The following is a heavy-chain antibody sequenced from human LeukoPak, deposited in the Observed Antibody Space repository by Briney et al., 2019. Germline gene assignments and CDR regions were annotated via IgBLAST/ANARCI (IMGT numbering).Heavy chain of an antibody. V-gene: IGHV4-39*07. D-gene: IGHD5-12*01. J-gene: IGHJ4*02. CDR3: ARIRGYSGYTN. CDR1: GGSISSSSYY. CDR2: IYYSGST. Sequence: SETLSLTCTVSGGSISSSSYYWGWIRQPPGKGLEWIGSIYYSGSTYYNPSLKSRVTISVDTSKNQFSLKLSSVTAADTAVYYCARIRGYSGYTNWGQGTLVTVSS.